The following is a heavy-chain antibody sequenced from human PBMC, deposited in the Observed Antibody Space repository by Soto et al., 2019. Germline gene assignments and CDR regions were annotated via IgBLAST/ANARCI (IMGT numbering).Heavy chain of an antibody. J-gene: IGHJ4*02. D-gene: IGHD3-22*01. CDR2: ITVYNGHT. CDR3: ARVEAPIYYDGSDYGDFDY. Sequence: QVYLVQSGGEVIRPGASVQVSCRASGYTFSNYGISWVRQAPGHGLEWMGWITVYNGHTNYAQKFQGRLNMTTHTSTSTAYMELSSLRSDDAAVYYCARVEAPIYYDGSDYGDFDYWGQGTLVTVSS. V-gene: IGHV1-18*01. CDR1: GYTFSNYG.